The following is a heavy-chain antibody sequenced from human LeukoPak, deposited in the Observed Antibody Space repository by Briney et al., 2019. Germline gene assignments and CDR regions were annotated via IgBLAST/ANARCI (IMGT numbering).Heavy chain of an antibody. CDR3: ARDHLANLASRLFDP. J-gene: IGHJ5*02. CDR2: MYHSGST. D-gene: IGHD3-3*01. CDR1: NYSISTDYY. V-gene: IGHV4-38-2*02. Sequence: SETLSLTCSVSNYSISTDYYWGWIRQPPGRGLEWIGTMYHSGSTYYNPSLKSRVTISVDTSKNQFSLKLNSVTAADRAVYYCARDHLANLASRLFDPWGQGSLVTVSS.